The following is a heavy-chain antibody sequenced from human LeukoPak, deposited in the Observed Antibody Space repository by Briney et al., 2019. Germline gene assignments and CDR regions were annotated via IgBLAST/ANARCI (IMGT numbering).Heavy chain of an antibody. CDR1: GGSLSGYY. CDR2: INHGGHT. D-gene: IGHD4-11*01. Sequence: SETLSLTCDVYGGSLSGYYWSWIRQPPGKRLEWIGEINHGGHTNYNPSLKSRVAMSVDTSKNQFSLNLGSVTAADTAVYYCVRGLYSRDAGYGGQGTLVTVSS. J-gene: IGHJ4*02. V-gene: IGHV4-34*01. CDR3: VRGLYSRDAGY.